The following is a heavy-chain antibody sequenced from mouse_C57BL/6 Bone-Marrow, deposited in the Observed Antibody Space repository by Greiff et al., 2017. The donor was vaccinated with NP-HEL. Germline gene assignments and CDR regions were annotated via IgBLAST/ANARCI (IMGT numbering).Heavy chain of an antibody. CDR3: SHASWFAY. Sequence: EVQLQQSGAELVRPGASVKFSCTASGFTFTVDYMHWVKQRPEQGLEWIGWILPGNGGTDYASKFQGKATITADTSSNTAYLQLSSLTSEDTAVYYCSHASWFAYWGQGTLVTVSA. J-gene: IGHJ3*01. V-gene: IGHV14-4*01. CDR1: GFTFTVDY. CDR2: ILPGNGGT.